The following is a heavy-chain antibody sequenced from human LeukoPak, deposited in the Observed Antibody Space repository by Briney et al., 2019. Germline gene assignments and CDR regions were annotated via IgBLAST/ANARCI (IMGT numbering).Heavy chain of an antibody. J-gene: IGHJ4*02. CDR1: GFIFSNYG. V-gene: IGHV3-30*03. D-gene: IGHD6-19*01. Sequence: GGSLRLSCAASGFIFSNYGMNWVRQAPGKGLEWVAVISYDGSDKYYADSVKGRFTISRDNSKNTLYLQMNSLRPEDTAVYYCARDWGRRYSSGWYGDFDYWGQGTLVTVSS. CDR3: ARDWGRRYSSGWYGDFDY. CDR2: ISYDGSDK.